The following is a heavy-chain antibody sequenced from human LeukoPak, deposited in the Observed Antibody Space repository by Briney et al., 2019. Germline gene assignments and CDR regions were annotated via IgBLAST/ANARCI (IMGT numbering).Heavy chain of an antibody. CDR3: AKDHFLEEVVAATNYYYYYMDV. D-gene: IGHD2-15*01. J-gene: IGHJ6*03. Sequence: PGGSLRLSCAASGFTFSSYGMHWVRQTPGKGLEWVAFIRFDGSNKYYADSVKGRFTISRDNSKNTLYLQMNSLRAEDTAVYYCAKDHFLEEVVAATNYYYYYMDVWGKGTTVTVSS. CDR2: IRFDGSNK. V-gene: IGHV3-30*02. CDR1: GFTFSSYG.